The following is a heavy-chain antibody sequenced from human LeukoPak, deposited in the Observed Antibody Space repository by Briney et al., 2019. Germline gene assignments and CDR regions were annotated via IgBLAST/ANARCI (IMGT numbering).Heavy chain of an antibody. CDR2: ISHTGDT. CDR3: VRAVTGTSLYDY. J-gene: IGHJ4*02. V-gene: IGHV4-31*03. CDR1: GGSVSSADSH. Sequence: ASETLSLTCTVSGGSVSSADSHWGWIRQYPGKGLEWIGYISHTGDTSYSPSPKSRAMISRDSSTNQFSLTLTSVTAADTAIYYCVRAVTGTSLYDYWGQGTLVTVYS. D-gene: IGHD1-7*01.